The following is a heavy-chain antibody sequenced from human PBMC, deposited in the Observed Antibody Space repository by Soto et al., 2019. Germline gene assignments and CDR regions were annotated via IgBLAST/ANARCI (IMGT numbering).Heavy chain of an antibody. D-gene: IGHD2-15*01. Sequence: QVQLVESGGGVVQPGRSLRLSCAASGFTFSSYGMHWVRQAPGKGLEWVAVISYDGSNKYYADSVKGRFTISRDNSKNTLYLQMNSLRAEDTAVYYCAKEGRETYSMIPRRSDGAFDIWGQGTMVTVSS. CDR1: GFTFSSYG. J-gene: IGHJ3*02. CDR3: AKEGRETYSMIPRRSDGAFDI. V-gene: IGHV3-30*18. CDR2: ISYDGSNK.